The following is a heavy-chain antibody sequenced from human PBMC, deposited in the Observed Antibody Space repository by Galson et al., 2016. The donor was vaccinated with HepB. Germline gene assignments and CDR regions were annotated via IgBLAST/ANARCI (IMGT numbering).Heavy chain of an antibody. V-gene: IGHV1-2*02. Sequence: SVKVSCKASEYTFTGYYMHWVRQAPGQGLEWMGWINPNSGVTNYAQTFQGRVTMTGDTSIRTAYMALSRLGSDDTAFYYCARVPCYYDGGSLFYPRAFDIWGRGTMVTVSS. CDR1: EYTFTGYY. CDR2: INPNSGVT. CDR3: ARVPCYYDGGSLFYPRAFDI. D-gene: IGHD3-22*01. J-gene: IGHJ3*02.